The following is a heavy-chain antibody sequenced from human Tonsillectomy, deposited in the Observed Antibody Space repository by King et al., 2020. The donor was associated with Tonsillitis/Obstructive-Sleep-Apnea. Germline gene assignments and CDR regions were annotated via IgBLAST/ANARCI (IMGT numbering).Heavy chain of an antibody. CDR2: ISGSGGST. V-gene: IGHV3-23*04. J-gene: IGHJ4*02. D-gene: IGHD3-10*01. CDR3: AKGPTYYYGSGSYYTSFDY. CDR1: GFTFSSYA. Sequence: QLVQSGGGLVQPGGSLRLSCAASGFTFSSYAMSWVRQAPGKGLEWVSAISGSGGSTYYADSVKGRSTISRDNSKNTLYLQMNSLRAEDTAVYYCAKGPTYYYGSGSYYTSFDYWGQGTLVTVSS.